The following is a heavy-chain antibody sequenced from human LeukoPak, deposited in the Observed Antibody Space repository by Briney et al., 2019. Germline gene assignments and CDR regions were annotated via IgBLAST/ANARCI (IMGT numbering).Heavy chain of an antibody. CDR1: GFTFSSYS. V-gene: IGHV3-21*01. CDR3: ARSTETYYYDSSGYLGSPYYFDY. D-gene: IGHD3-22*01. J-gene: IGHJ4*02. CDR2: ISSSSSYI. Sequence: GGSLRLSCAASGFTFSSYSMNWVRQAPGKGLEWVSSISSSSSYIYYADSVKGRFTISRDNAKNSLYLQMNSLRAEDTAVYYCARSTETYYYDSSGYLGSPYYFDYWGQGTLVTVSS.